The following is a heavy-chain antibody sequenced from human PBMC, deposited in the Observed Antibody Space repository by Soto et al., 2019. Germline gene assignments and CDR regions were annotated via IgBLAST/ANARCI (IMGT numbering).Heavy chain of an antibody. CDR2: INAGNGNR. CDR3: ASDQGVAGPGDY. CDR1: GYTFSSYA. D-gene: IGHD6-19*01. V-gene: IGHV1-3*01. Sequence: QVQLVQSGAEVKKPGASVKVSCKASGYTFSSYAMHWVRQAPGQRLEWMGWINAGNGNRKYSQKFQGRVTITRDTSARTAYMELSSLRSEATAVYYCASDQGVAGPGDYWCPGTLVTVSS. J-gene: IGHJ4*02.